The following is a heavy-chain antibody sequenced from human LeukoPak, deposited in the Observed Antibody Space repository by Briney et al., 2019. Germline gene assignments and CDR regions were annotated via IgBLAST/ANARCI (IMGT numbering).Heavy chain of an antibody. CDR1: GLSFSTYA. V-gene: IGHV3-7*01. Sequence: GGSLRLSCVASGLSFSTYAMSWVRQAPGKGLEWVANIKQDGSDKYYLESLRGRFTVSRDNAKNSLYLQMNSLRAEDTAVYFCARDQTPAKFASIFDYWGQGALVTVSS. J-gene: IGHJ4*02. CDR2: IKQDGSDK. CDR3: ARDQTPAKFASIFDY.